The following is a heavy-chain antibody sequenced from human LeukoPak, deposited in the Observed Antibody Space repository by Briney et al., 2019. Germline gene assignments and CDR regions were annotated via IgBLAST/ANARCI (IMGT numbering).Heavy chain of an antibody. CDR1: GFTFSSYG. D-gene: IGHD1-1*01. Sequence: GGSLRLSCAASGFTFSSYGMSWVRQAPGKGLEWVSAICGSGGSTYYADSVKGRFTISRDNAKNSLYLQMNSLRAEDTAVYYCARCTTGRTFGSLREIKKSREIDYRGQGTLVTVSS. CDR3: ARCTTGRTFGSLREIKKSREIDY. CDR2: ICGSGGST. J-gene: IGHJ4*02. V-gene: IGHV3-23*01.